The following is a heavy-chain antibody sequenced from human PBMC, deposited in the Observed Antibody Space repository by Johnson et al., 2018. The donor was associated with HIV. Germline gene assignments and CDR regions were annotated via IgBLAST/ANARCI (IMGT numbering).Heavy chain of an antibody. Sequence: RLVESGGGVVQPGRSLRLSCAASGFTFSSYAMHWVRQAPGKGLEWVAVISYDGTNKDYADSVKGRFTVSRDNSKNTLYLQMNSLRAEDTALYYCARGGDYYDSSGYNAFDIWGQGTMVIVSS. CDR3: ARGGDYYDSSGYNAFDI. CDR2: ISYDGTNK. V-gene: IGHV3-30*04. CDR1: GFTFSSYA. J-gene: IGHJ3*02. D-gene: IGHD3-22*01.